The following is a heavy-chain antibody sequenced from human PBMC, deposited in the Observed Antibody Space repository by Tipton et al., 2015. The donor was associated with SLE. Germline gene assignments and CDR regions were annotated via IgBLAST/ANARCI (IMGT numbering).Heavy chain of an antibody. J-gene: IGHJ4*02. CDR2: IDHSGST. CDR3: ARETLVYYYDSSGPLDY. V-gene: IGHV4-34*09. Sequence: TLSLTCAVYGGSFSGFYWNWIRQPPGKGLEWIGEIDHSGSTNYNPSLKSRVTISVDTSKNQFSLKLSSVTAADTAVYYCARETLVYYYDSSGPLDYWGQGTLVTVSS. CDR1: GGSFSGFY. D-gene: IGHD3-22*01.